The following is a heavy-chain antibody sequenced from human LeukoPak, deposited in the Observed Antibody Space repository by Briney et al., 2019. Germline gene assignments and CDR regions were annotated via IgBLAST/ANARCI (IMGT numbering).Heavy chain of an antibody. Sequence: PSETLSLTCTVSGYSISSGYYWGWIRQPPGKGLEWIGSGSTYYNPSLKSRVTIPVDTSKNQFSLKLSSVTAADTAVYYCARDGDYGDSHDAFDIWGQGTMVTVSS. CDR3: ARDGDYGDSHDAFDI. CDR2: SGST. CDR1: GYSISSGYY. J-gene: IGHJ3*02. D-gene: IGHD4-17*01. V-gene: IGHV4-38-2*02.